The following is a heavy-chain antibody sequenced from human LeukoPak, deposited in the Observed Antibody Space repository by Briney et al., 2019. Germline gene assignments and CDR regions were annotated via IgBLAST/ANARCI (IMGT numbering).Heavy chain of an antibody. CDR2: ISTDSTYI. V-gene: IGHV3-21*01. D-gene: IGHD2-2*01. CDR1: GFTFSTYS. Sequence: GGSLRLSCAVSGFTFSTYSMNWVRQAPGKGLDWVSSISTDSTYIYYADSVKGRFTISRDNAKKSLYLQMSSLRTEDTAVYYCAAGSTSCDSCGWFDPWGQGTLVTVSS. J-gene: IGHJ5*02. CDR3: AAGSTSCDSCGWFDP.